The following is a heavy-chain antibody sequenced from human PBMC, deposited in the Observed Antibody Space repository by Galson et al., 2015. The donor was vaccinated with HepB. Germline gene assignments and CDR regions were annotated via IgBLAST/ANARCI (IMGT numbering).Heavy chain of an antibody. D-gene: IGHD3-16*01. Sequence: SETLSLTCAVYGGSFSGYYWSRIRQPPGKGLEWIGEINDSGSTNYNPSLKSRVTISVDTSKNQFSLKLNSVTAADTAVYYCARGGGGVRTYPHVFDYWGQGSLVTVSS. J-gene: IGHJ4*02. CDR3: ARGGGGVRTYPHVFDY. CDR2: INDSGST. CDR1: GGSFSGYY. V-gene: IGHV4-34*01.